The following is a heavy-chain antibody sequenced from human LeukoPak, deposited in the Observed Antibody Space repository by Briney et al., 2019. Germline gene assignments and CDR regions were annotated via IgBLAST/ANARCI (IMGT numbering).Heavy chain of an antibody. CDR1: GGSISSSSYY. Sequence: PSETLSLTCTVSGGSISSSSYYWGWIRQPPGKGLEWIGSIYYSGSAYYNPFLKSRVTISVDTSKNQSSLKLSSVTAADTAVYYCARHFGRTVEFDPWGQGTLVTVSS. J-gene: IGHJ5*02. CDR2: IYYSGSA. D-gene: IGHD2-2*01. CDR3: ARHFGRTVEFDP. V-gene: IGHV4-39*01.